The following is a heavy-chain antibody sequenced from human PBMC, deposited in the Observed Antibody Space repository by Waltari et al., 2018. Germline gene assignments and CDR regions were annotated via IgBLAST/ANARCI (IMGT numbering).Heavy chain of an antibody. D-gene: IGHD3-22*01. CDR3: ARDPDNYDSSGYYPGY. V-gene: IGHV1-69*08. J-gene: IGHJ4*02. CDR2: IIPILGIA. CDR1: GGTFSSYT. Sequence: QVQLVQSGAEVKKPGSSVKVSCKASGGTFSSYTISWVRQAPGQGLEWMGRIIPILGIANYAQKVQGRVTITADKSTSTAYMELSSLRSEDTAVYYCARDPDNYDSSGYYPGYWGQGTLVTVSS.